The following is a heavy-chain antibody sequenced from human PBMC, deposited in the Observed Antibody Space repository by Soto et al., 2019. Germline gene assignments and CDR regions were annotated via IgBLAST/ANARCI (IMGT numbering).Heavy chain of an antibody. CDR3: ARHKDGSGWYRASYYYGMDV. CDR2: IYYSGST. Sequence: QLQLQESGPGLVKPSETLSLTCTVSGGSISSSSYYWGWIRQPPGKGLEWIGSIYYSGSTYYNPSLKSRVTISVDTSKNQFSLKLSSVTAADTAVYYCARHKDGSGWYRASYYYGMDVWGQGTTVTVSS. V-gene: IGHV4-39*01. CDR1: GGSISSSSYY. D-gene: IGHD6-19*01. J-gene: IGHJ6*02.